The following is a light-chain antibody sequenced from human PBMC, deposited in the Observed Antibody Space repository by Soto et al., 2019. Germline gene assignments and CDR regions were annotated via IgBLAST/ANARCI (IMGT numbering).Light chain of an antibody. CDR3: QQYGSSPWT. V-gene: IGKV3-20*01. Sequence: EIVLTQSPGTLSLSPGDRATLSCRASQSVSSSFLAWYQQKTGQAPRLLIYGASSRATVIPDRFSGSGSGKDFTRTISGLEPEDFAVYYCQQYGSSPWTFDQGTKVQIK. CDR2: GAS. CDR1: QSVSSSF. J-gene: IGKJ1*01.